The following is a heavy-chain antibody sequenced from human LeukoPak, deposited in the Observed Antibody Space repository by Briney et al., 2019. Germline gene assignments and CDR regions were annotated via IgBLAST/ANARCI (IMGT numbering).Heavy chain of an antibody. D-gene: IGHD6-13*01. CDR1: GGSISTYY. CDR3: TRAFASGWYDAFDI. CDR2: ISYSGSP. V-gene: IGHV4-59*12. J-gene: IGHJ3*02. Sequence: PSETLSLICTVSGGSISTYYWSWIRQPPGKGLEWIGHISYSGSPNYSPSLKSRVTISVDTSKNQFSLKLSSVTAADTAVYYCTRAFASGWYDAFDIWGQGTMVTVSS.